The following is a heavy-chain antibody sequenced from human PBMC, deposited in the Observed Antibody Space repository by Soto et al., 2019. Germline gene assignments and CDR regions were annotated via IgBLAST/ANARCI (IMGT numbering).Heavy chain of an antibody. V-gene: IGHV3-15*01. D-gene: IGHD6-19*01. CDR1: GFTFSNAW. J-gene: IGHJ4*02. CDR3: TTAFDSSGFDY. Sequence: GGSLRLSCAASGFTFSNAWMSWVRQAPGKGLEWVGRIKSKTDGGTTDYAAPVKGRFTISRDDSKNTLYLQMNSLKTEDTVVYYCTTAFDSSGFDYWGQGTLVTVSS. CDR2: IKSKTDGGTT.